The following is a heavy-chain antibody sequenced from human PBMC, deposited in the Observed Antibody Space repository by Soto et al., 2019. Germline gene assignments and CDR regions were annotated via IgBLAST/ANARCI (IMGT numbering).Heavy chain of an antibody. J-gene: IGHJ6*03. Sequence: GGSLRLSCAASGFTFSSYSMNWVRQAPGKGLEWVSSISSSSSYIYYADSVKGRFTISRDNAKNSLYLQMNSLRAEDTAVYYCARDYNWNDGLLWFGELFPPHYYMDVWGKGTTVTVSS. D-gene: IGHD3-10*01. V-gene: IGHV3-21*01. CDR1: GFTFSSYS. CDR3: ARDYNWNDGLLWFGELFPPHYYMDV. CDR2: ISSSSSYI.